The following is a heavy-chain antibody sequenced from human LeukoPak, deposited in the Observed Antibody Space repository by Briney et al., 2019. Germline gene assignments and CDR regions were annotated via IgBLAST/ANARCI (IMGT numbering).Heavy chain of an antibody. D-gene: IGHD3-3*01. Sequence: GGSLRLSCAASGFTFSSNAMYWVRQAPGKGLEWVSAISGSGGSTYYADSVKGRFTISRGNSKNTLYLQMNSLRAEDTALYYCAKLPDFGVGYYYYYMDVWGKGTTVTVSS. CDR3: AKLPDFGVGYYYYYMDV. J-gene: IGHJ6*03. CDR2: ISGSGGST. V-gene: IGHV3-23*01. CDR1: GFTFSSNA.